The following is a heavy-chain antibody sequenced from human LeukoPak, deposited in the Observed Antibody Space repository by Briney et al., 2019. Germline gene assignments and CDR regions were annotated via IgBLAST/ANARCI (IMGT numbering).Heavy chain of an antibody. CDR1: GGSISNHY. CDR3: ARDMLGYYYGSGNYGSFDT. D-gene: IGHD3-10*01. J-gene: IGHJ5*02. Sequence: PSETLSLTCTVSGGSISNHYWTWIRQSPGKGLEWIGYIYYSGISDYNPSLRSRVTMSVDTSKNQFSLKLYSLTAADTAVYYCARDMLGYYYGSGNYGSFDTWGQGTLVTVSS. CDR2: IYYSGIS. V-gene: IGHV4-59*11.